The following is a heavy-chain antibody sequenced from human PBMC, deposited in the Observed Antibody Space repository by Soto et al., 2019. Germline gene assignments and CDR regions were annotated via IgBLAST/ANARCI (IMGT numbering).Heavy chain of an antibody. V-gene: IGHV3-9*01. CDR3: ANGPWGVVSGGTPHLPH. CDR1: GFIFDDYA. D-gene: IGHD2-21*01. Sequence: GGSLRLSCAASGFIFDDYAMYWVRQAPGKGLEWVSSISWNSDSLVYADSVKGRFAISRDNAKNSLHLQMNGLRGDDTALYYSANGPWGVVSGGTPHLPHWGQGTLVTVS. CDR2: ISWNSDSL. J-gene: IGHJ1*01.